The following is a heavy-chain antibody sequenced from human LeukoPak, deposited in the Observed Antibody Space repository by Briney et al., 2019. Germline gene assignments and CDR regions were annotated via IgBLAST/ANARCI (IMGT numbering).Heavy chain of an antibody. CDR3: ARIVGELLIFDY. J-gene: IGHJ4*02. Sequence: SGPALVKPTQTLTLTCIFSGFSLSTSGMRVSWIRQPPGKALEWLARIDWDDDKFYSTSLKTRLTISKDTSKNQVVLTMTNMDPVDTATYYCARIVGELLIFDYWGQETLVTVSS. CDR1: GFSLSTSGMR. V-gene: IGHV2-70*04. D-gene: IGHD3-10*01. CDR2: IDWDDDK.